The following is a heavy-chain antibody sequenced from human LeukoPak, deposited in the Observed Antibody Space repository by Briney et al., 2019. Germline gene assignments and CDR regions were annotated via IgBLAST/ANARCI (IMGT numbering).Heavy chain of an antibody. CDR2: INPNSGGT. J-gene: IGHJ4*02. Sequence: ASVKVSRKASGYTFTGYYMHWVRQAPGQGLDWMGWINPNSGGTTYAQKFQGRVTMTRDTSISTAYMELSGLGSDDTAVYYCARIVSHYSDTSGYYYFDYWGQGTLVTVSS. V-gene: IGHV1-2*02. CDR1: GYTFTGYY. D-gene: IGHD3-22*01. CDR3: ARIVSHYSDTSGYYYFDY.